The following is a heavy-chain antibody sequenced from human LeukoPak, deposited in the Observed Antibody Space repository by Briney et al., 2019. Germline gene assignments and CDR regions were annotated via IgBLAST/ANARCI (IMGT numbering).Heavy chain of an antibody. D-gene: IGHD1-7*01. V-gene: IGHV4-59*01. CDR2: IYYSGST. CDR3: ARDNWNYGSSMDV. Sequence: SETLSLTCTVSGGSISSYYWSWIRQPPGKGLEWIGYIYYSGSTNYNPSLKSRVTTSVDTSKNQFSLKLSSVTAADTAVYYCARDNWNYGSSMDVWGQGTTVTVSS. J-gene: IGHJ6*02. CDR1: GGSISSYY.